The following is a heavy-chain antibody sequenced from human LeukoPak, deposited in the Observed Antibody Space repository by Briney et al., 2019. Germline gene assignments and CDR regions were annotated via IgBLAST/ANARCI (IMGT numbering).Heavy chain of an antibody. CDR2: IRYDGSNK. D-gene: IGHD2-2*01. V-gene: IGHV3-30*02. CDR1: GFTFSSYA. Sequence: GGSLRLSCAASGFTFSSYAMSWVRQAPGKGLEWVAFIRYDGSNKYYADSVKGRFTISRDNSKNTLYLQMNSLRAEDTAVYYCAKVSLGYCSSTSCPPLDYWGQGTLVTVSS. CDR3: AKVSLGYCSSTSCPPLDY. J-gene: IGHJ4*02.